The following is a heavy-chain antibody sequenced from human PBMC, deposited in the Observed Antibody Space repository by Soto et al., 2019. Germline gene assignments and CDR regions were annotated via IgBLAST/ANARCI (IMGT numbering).Heavy chain of an antibody. V-gene: IGHV3-23*01. J-gene: IGHJ4*02. CDR1: GFTFSSYA. Sequence: EVHLLESGGGLEQPGESLRLSCAASGFTFSSYAMSWVRQAPGKGLEWVSTISGSSGGTYYADSVKGHFTISRDNSKNTLYLQMNSLRAEDTAIYYCARGYYDFWSGYSGGYYWGQGTLVTVSS. D-gene: IGHD3-3*01. CDR2: ISGSSGGT. CDR3: ARGYYDFWSGYSGGYY.